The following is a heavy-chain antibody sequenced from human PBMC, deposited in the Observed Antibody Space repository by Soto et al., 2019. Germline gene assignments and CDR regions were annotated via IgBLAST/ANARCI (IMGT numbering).Heavy chain of an antibody. CDR2: IHSSGST. D-gene: IGHD5-12*01. CDR3: ARDSLALFDS. Sequence: PSETLSLTCTVSDGSVNSGRYYLTWVRQPPGKGLEWIGYIHSSGSTLYNPALKSRVLISVDKYMNQFSLKLSSVTAADTAVYYCARDSLALFDSWGQGTPVTVS. CDR1: DGSVNSGRYY. J-gene: IGHJ4*02. V-gene: IGHV4-61*01.